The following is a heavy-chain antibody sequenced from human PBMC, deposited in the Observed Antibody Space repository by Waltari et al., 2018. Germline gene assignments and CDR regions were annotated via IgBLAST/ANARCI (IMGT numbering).Heavy chain of an antibody. CDR3: AKDVGPYYDFWKGPVDY. D-gene: IGHD3-3*01. CDR2: IRYDGTNR. CDR1: GVAFTTYG. J-gene: IGHJ4*02. Sequence: QVQLVESGGGVVQPGGSLRLSCEASGVAFTTYGMHCVRQAPGKGLEWVAFIRYDGTNRYYADSVKGRFTVSRDNSKKTVHIQMHSLRHEDTAVYYCAKDVGPYYDFWKGPVDYWGQGILVSVSS. V-gene: IGHV3-30*02.